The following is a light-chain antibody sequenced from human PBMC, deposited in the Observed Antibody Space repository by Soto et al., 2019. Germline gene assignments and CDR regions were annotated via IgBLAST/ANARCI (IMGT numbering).Light chain of an antibody. CDR1: QGIRHD. Sequence: DIQMTQSPSSLSASVGDRVTITCRASQGIRHDLGWYQQKPGKAPKRLIYSASSLQSGVPPRFSGSGSGTDFTLTISSLQPEDFATYYCQQSSSNLLTFGGGTKVDIK. J-gene: IGKJ4*01. CDR3: QQSSSNLLT. V-gene: IGKV1-39*01. CDR2: SAS.